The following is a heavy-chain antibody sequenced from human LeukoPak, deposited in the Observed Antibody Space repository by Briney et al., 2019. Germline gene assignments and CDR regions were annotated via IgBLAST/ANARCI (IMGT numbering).Heavy chain of an antibody. V-gene: IGHV3-23*01. CDR1: GFTFSSYA. CDR3: AKYQSHDFRSAYDAFDI. Sequence: GGSLRLSCAASGFTFSSYAMSWVRQAPGKGLEWVSAISGSGGSTYYADSVKGRFTISRDNSKNTLYLQMNSLRAEDTAVYYCAKYQSHDFRSAYDAFDIWGQGTMVTVSS. D-gene: IGHD3-3*01. J-gene: IGHJ3*02. CDR2: ISGSGGST.